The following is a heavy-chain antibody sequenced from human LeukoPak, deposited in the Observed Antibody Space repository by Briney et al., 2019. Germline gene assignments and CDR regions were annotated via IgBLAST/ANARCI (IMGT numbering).Heavy chain of an antibody. Sequence: GGSLRLSCAASGFTFSSYAMSWVRQAPGKGLEWVSAISGSGGSTYYADSVKGRFTISRDNAKNSLYLQMNSLRAEDTAVYYCAGGYSGSYGDLDYWGQGTLVTVSS. V-gene: IGHV3-23*01. CDR2: ISGSGGST. CDR3: AGGYSGSYGDLDY. CDR1: GFTFSSYA. J-gene: IGHJ4*02. D-gene: IGHD1-26*01.